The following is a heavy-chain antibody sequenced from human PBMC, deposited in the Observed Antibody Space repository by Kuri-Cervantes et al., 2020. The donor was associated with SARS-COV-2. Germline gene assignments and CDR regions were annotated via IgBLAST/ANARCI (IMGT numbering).Heavy chain of an antibody. CDR1: GGTFSSYA. Sequence: SVKVSCKASGGTFSSYAISWVRQAPGQGLEWMGRIIPILGTANYAQKFQGRVTITADKSTSTAYMELSSLRSEDTAVYYCARSYSNYVGYYHYYMDVWGKGTTVTVSS. V-gene: IGHV1-69*04. J-gene: IGHJ6*03. D-gene: IGHD4-11*01. CDR2: IIPILGTA. CDR3: ARSYSNYVGYYHYYMDV.